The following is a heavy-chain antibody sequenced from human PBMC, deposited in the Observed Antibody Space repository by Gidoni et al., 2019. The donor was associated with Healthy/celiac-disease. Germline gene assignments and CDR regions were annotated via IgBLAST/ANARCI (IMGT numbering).Heavy chain of an antibody. CDR2: MYWYDDT. CDR1: GFSLSTRGVG. CDR3: AYFSREDSTGYYTAY. D-gene: IGHD3-22*01. Sequence: QITVKESGTTLVRPRQTLALTGTFSGFSLSTRGVGVGWIRQPPGQALEWLALMYWYDDTRYSPSLKRRLTITKDTSNTQVVLTMTHMDPVDTATYYCAYFSREDSTGYYTAYWGQGTLVTVSS. V-gene: IGHV2-5*01. J-gene: IGHJ4*02.